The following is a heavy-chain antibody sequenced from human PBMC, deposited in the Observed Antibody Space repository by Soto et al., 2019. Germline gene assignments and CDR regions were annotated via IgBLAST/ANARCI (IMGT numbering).Heavy chain of an antibody. CDR3: ARDLAATGRFAC. J-gene: IGHJ1*01. Sequence: QVQLVQSGAEVKKPGASVKVSCKASGYTFTNYAFSWVRQAPGQGLEWMGWNSAYNGNTNYPQKLQGRVTMTTDTSTGTAYMELRSLRSGDTAVYYCARDLAATGRFACWGQGTVVTVSS. CDR2: NSAYNGNT. D-gene: IGHD6-13*01. V-gene: IGHV1-18*01. CDR1: GYTFTNYA.